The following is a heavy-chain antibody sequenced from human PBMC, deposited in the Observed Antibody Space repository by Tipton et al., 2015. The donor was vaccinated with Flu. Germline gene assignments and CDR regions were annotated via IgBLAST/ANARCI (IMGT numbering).Heavy chain of an antibody. V-gene: IGHV4-59*11. D-gene: IGHD1-26*01. CDR3: ARGSYGELLYFDY. CDR1: GGSISGHY. CDR2: IYFSGST. Sequence: LSCSVSGGSISGHYWNWIRQPPGKGLEWIGYIYFSGSTEYNPSLRSRVTISLDTSKKHFSLNLSSVIAADTAMYYCARGSYGELLYFDYWGQGTLGIVSS. J-gene: IGHJ4*02.